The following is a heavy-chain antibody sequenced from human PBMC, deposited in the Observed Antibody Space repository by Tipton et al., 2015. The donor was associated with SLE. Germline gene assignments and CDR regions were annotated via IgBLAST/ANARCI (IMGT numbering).Heavy chain of an antibody. CDR1: GGSIGTYY. V-gene: IGHV4-59*01. CDR3: ARGSPARSGYYYYYYMDV. D-gene: IGHD2-2*01. Sequence: TLSLTCTVSGGSIGTYYWSWIRQPPGKGLEYIGLIHYSGNTNYNPSLKSRVTISVDTSKNQFSLKLSSVTAADTAVYYCARGSPARSGYYYYYYMDVWGKGTTVTVSS. CDR2: IHYSGNT. J-gene: IGHJ6*03.